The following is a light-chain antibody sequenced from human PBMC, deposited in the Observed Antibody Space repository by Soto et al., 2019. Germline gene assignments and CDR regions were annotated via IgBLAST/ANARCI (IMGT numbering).Light chain of an antibody. J-gene: IGLJ2*01. Sequence: QSVLTQPPSAAGTPGQRGTISCSGSSSNIGSNTENWYQQLPGTAPKLLIYSIDQRPSGVPDRFSGSKSGTSASLAISGLQSEDEADYYCAAWDDSLNAVLFGGGTKVTVL. CDR1: SSNIGSNT. V-gene: IGLV1-44*01. CDR3: AAWDDSLNAVL. CDR2: SID.